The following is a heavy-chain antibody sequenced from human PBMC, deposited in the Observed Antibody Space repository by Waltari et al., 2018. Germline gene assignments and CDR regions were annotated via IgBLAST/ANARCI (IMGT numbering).Heavy chain of an antibody. J-gene: IGHJ6*02. CDR2: INHSGST. CDR3: ARVDLWYYYYGMDV. V-gene: IGHV4-34*01. CDR1: GGSFSGYY. Sequence: QVQLQQWGAGLLKPSETLSLTCAVYGGSFSGYYWSWIRQPPGKGLEWIGEINHSGSTNYNPSLKGRVTISVDTAKNQFSLKLSSVTAADTAVYYCARVDLWYYYYGMDVWGQGTTVTVSS.